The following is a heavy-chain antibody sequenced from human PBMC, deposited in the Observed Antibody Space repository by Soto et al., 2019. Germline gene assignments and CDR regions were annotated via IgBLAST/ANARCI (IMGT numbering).Heavy chain of an antibody. CDR3: ARGPRYGDYSPHSTLTY. Sequence: ASVKVSCKASCYTFTSYGISWVRQAPGQGLEWMGWISAYNGNTNYAQKLQGRVTMTTDTSTSTAYMELRSLRSDDTAVYYCARGPRYGDYSPHSTLTYWGQGTLVTVS. CDR2: ISAYNGNT. V-gene: IGHV1-18*01. D-gene: IGHD4-17*01. CDR1: CYTFTSYG. J-gene: IGHJ4*02.